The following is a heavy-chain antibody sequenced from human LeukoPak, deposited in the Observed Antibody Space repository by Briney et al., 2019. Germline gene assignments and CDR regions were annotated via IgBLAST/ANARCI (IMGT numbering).Heavy chain of an antibody. V-gene: IGHV3-30*02. CDR3: AKDPFGVVIWYYFDY. CDR1: GFTFSSYG. D-gene: IGHD3-3*01. Sequence: GGSLRLSCAASGFTFSSYGMHWVRQAPGKGLEWVAFIRYDGSNKYYADSVKGRFTISRDNSKNTLYLQMNSLRAEDTAVYYCAKDPFGVVIWYYFDYWGQGTLVTVSS. CDR2: IRYDGSNK. J-gene: IGHJ4*02.